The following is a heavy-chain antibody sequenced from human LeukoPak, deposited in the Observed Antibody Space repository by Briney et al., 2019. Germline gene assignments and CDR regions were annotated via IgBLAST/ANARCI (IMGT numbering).Heavy chain of an antibody. CDR1: GGSIRSYY. D-gene: IGHD1-26*01. V-gene: IGHV4-59*08. CDR2: MYYRGNT. Sequence: PSETLSLTCTVSGGSIRSYYWSWIRQPPGKGLEWIGYMYYRGNTNYNPSPKSRVTISVDTPKNQFSLKLSSVTAADTAVYYCARRKVGAPPPPLRAAPNFDYWGQGTLVTVSS. CDR3: ARRKVGAPPPPLRAAPNFDY. J-gene: IGHJ4*02.